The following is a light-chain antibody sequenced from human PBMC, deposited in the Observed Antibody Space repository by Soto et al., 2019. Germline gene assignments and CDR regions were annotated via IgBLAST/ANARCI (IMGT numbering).Light chain of an antibody. J-gene: IGLJ1*01. CDR1: SSNIGAGYD. V-gene: IGLV1-40*01. CDR2: GNS. Sequence: QSALTQPPSVSGAPGQRVTISCTGSSSNIGAGYDVHWYQQLPGTAPKLLIYGNSNRPSGVPVRFSGSKSGTSASLAITGLQAEDEADYYCQSYDSSLSGSGVFGTGTKVTVL. CDR3: QSYDSSLSGSGV.